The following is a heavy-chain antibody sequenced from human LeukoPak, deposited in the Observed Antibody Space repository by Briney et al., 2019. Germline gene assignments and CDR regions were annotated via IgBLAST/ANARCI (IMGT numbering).Heavy chain of an antibody. CDR2: INPNSGGT. CDR1: GYTFTGYY. Sequence: ASVKVSCKASGYTFTGYYMHWVRQAPGQGLEWMGWINPNSGGTNYAQKFQGRVTMTRDTSISTAYMELSRLRSDDTAVYYCARDIDQNSSGWYSIFDYWGQGTLVTVSS. J-gene: IGHJ4*02. CDR3: ARDIDQNSSGWYSIFDY. D-gene: IGHD6-19*01. V-gene: IGHV1-2*02.